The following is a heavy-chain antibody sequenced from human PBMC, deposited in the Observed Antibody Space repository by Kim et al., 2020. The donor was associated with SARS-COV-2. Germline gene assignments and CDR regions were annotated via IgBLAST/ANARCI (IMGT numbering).Heavy chain of an antibody. CDR1: GFSLSTTGVG. Sequence: SGPTLVNPTQTLTLTCTFSGFSLSTTGVGVGWVRQPPGKALEWLALIYWDDDKRYSPSLKSRLTITKDTSKNQVVLTMTDMDPVDTATYNCAHTNYGSWYFDRWGRGTLVTVSS. J-gene: IGHJ2*01. CDR3: AHTNYGSWYFDR. D-gene: IGHD4-17*01. CDR2: IYWDDDK. V-gene: IGHV2-5*02.